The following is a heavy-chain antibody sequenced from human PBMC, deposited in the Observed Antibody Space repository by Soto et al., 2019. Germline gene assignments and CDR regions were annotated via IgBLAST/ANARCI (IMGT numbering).Heavy chain of an antibody. Sequence: QVQLQQWGAGLLKPSETLSLTCAVYGGSFSGYYWSWIRQPPGKGLEWIGEINHSGSTNYNPSLKSRVTISVDTSKNQFSLKLSSVTAADTAVYYCARVTWNDPIDYWGQGTLVTVSS. V-gene: IGHV4-34*01. D-gene: IGHD1-1*01. CDR2: INHSGST. CDR1: GGSFSGYY. CDR3: ARVTWNDPIDY. J-gene: IGHJ4*02.